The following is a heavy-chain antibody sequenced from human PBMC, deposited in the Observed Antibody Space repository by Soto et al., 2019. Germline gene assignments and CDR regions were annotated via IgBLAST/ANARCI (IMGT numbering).Heavy chain of an antibody. CDR3: ARAPSDYGDYDY. CDR1: GVSISNFY. J-gene: IGHJ4*02. V-gene: IGHV4-4*07. CDR2: IYTSGST. Sequence: QVQLQESGPGLVKPSEILSLSCTVSGVSISNFYWSWIRQPAGKGLEWIGRIYTSGSTNYNPSLKSRATMSVDTSMNQFSLKVNSVTAADTAVYYCARAPSDYGDYDYWGQGTLVTVSS. D-gene: IGHD4-17*01.